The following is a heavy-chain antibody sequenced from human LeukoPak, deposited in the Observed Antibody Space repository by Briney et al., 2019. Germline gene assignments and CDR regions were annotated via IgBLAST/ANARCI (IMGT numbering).Heavy chain of an antibody. V-gene: IGHV4-39*01. Sequence: ASETLSLTCTVSGGSISNYYWGWIRQPPGERLEWIGTIYYTGTTYYNPSLQSRVIISVDTSKNQFSLNLSSVTAPDTALYYCARTVGTHRFDYWGQGILVTVSS. J-gene: IGHJ4*02. CDR3: ARTVGTHRFDY. D-gene: IGHD4-23*01. CDR2: IYYTGTT. CDR1: GGSISNYY.